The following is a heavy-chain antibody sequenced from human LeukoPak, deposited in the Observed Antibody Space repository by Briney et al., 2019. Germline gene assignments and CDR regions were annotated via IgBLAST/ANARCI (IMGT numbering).Heavy chain of an antibody. V-gene: IGHV4-59*11. J-gene: IGHJ4*02. CDR2: THYTGET. Sequence: SETLSLTCNVSGDSISGPYWNWIRQSPGRGLEWIGYTHYTGETNYNPSLKSRLTMSVDTSNNRVYLRLSSVTAADAAVYYCGRNLGSGSDHWGQGTLVTVSS. CDR3: GRNLGSGSDH. D-gene: IGHD3-10*01. CDR1: GDSISGPY.